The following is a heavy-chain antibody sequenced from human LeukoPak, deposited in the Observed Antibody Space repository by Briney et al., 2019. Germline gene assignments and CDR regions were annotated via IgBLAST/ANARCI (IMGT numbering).Heavy chain of an antibody. Sequence: ASVKVSCKASGYTFPSYFMHWVRQAPGQGLEWMGIINPTGGSTTYAQKFQGRVTMTRDTSTSAVYMELSSLRSDDTAVYYCARTAARRFDYWGQGTLVTVSS. CDR1: GYTFPSYF. CDR3: ARTAARRFDY. CDR2: INPTGGST. V-gene: IGHV1-46*01. D-gene: IGHD6-6*01. J-gene: IGHJ4*02.